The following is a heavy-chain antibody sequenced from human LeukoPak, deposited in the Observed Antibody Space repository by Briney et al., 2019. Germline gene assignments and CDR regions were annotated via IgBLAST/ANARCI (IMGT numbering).Heavy chain of an antibody. J-gene: IGHJ3*02. CDR1: GYTFTSYD. CDR3: AREDTSSWFSHGAKYAFDI. D-gene: IGHD6-13*01. CDR2: MNPNSGNT. Sequence: PVASVKVSCKASGYTFTSYDINWVRQATGQGLEWMGWMNPNSGNTGYAQKFQGRVTMTRNTSISTAYMELSSLRSEDTAVYYCAREDTSSWFSHGAKYAFDIWGQGTMVTVSS. V-gene: IGHV1-8*01.